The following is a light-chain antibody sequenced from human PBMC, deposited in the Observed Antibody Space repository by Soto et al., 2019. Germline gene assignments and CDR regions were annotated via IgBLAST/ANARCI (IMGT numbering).Light chain of an antibody. J-gene: IGKJ2*02. CDR2: GAS. V-gene: IGKV3-20*01. CDR1: QSVSSNY. Sequence: EIVLTQSPGTLSLSPGERATLSCRASQSVSSNYLAWYQQKPGQAPRLRIYGASSRATGIPDRFSGSGSGTDFTVTISRLEPEDFAVYYCQQYGSSPMCTFGQGTKLEIK. CDR3: QQYGSSPMCT.